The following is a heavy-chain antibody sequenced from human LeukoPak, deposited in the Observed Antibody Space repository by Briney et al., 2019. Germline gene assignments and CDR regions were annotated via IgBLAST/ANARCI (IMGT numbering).Heavy chain of an antibody. V-gene: IGHV3-23*01. CDR1: GFTFSSYA. D-gene: IGHD3-22*01. Sequence: GSLRLSCAASGFTFSSYAMSWVRQAPGKGLEWVSDISGSGGSTYYADSVKGRFTISRDNSKNTLYLQMNSLRAEDTAVYYCAPSGDSSSLPFDYWGQGTLVTVSS. CDR2: ISGSGGST. J-gene: IGHJ4*02. CDR3: APSGDSSSLPFDY.